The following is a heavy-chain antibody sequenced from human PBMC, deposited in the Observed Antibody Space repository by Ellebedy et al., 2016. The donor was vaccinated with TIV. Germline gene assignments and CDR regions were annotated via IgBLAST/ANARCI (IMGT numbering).Heavy chain of an antibody. D-gene: IGHD2/OR15-2a*01. J-gene: IGHJ4*02. Sequence: GESLKISCAASGFTFSSYVLSWVRQAPGKGLEWVSIIVGSGGNTYYADSVQGRFTISRDNSKNTLFLQMNSLRAEDTAVYYCAKDVESSKVYYFDYWGQGTLVTVSS. CDR3: AKDVESSKVYYFDY. CDR1: GFTFSSYV. CDR2: IVGSGGNT. V-gene: IGHV3-23*01.